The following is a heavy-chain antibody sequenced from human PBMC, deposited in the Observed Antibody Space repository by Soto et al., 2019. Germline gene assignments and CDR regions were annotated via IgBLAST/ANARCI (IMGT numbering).Heavy chain of an antibody. D-gene: IGHD3-10*01. CDR3: ARVTTTMERNIAD. CDR1: GFTFSSSW. V-gene: IGHV3-74*01. CDR2: ISPDGGQQ. J-gene: IGHJ4*02. Sequence: SLRLCCVSAGFTFSSSWLHWVRQTPGEGLFWVSHISPDGGQQAYADSVRGRFTISRDNARNTLYLQMNSLRVEDTAVYYCARVTTTMERNIADLGQRTLVTVAS.